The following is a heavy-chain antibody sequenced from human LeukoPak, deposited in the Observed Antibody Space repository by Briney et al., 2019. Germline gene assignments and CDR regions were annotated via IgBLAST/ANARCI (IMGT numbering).Heavy chain of an antibody. J-gene: IGHJ4*02. D-gene: IGHD6-13*01. CDR1: GFTFSSYE. Sequence: GGSLSLSCTATGFTFSSYEMNWVRQAPGQGLESPSYISSSGSTIYYADSVKRRFTISRDNAKNSLYLQMTSLSAEDTAVYYCAINMAADGDYWGQGTLVTVSS. CDR2: ISSSGSTI. CDR3: AINMAADGDY. V-gene: IGHV3-48*03.